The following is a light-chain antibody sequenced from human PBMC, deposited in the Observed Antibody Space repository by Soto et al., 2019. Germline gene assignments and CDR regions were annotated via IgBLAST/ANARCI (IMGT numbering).Light chain of an antibody. Sequence: QSALTKPPSASGSPGQTVTISCTGTSSNVGGYNYISWYQQHPGKATKLMIYEISKRPSGVTDRFSGSKSCNTASLTVSGLQAEDDAYYYCSSYAGSNNYVFGTGTKVTVL. CDR3: SSYAGSNNYV. CDR2: EIS. V-gene: IGLV2-8*01. J-gene: IGLJ1*01. CDR1: SSNVGGYNY.